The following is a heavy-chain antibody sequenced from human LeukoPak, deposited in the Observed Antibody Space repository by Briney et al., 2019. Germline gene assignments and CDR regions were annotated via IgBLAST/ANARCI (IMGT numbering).Heavy chain of an antibody. D-gene: IGHD3-16*02. V-gene: IGHV1-2*04. CDR2: INPNSGGT. CDR1: GYTFTGYY. CDR3: ARGIFEKSFAFDI. Sequence: ASVKVSCKASGYTFTGYYMHWVRQAPGQGLEWMGWINPNSGGTNYAQKFQGWVTMTRDTSISTAYMELSRLRSDDTAVYYCARGIFEKSFAFDIWGQGTMVTVSS. J-gene: IGHJ3*02.